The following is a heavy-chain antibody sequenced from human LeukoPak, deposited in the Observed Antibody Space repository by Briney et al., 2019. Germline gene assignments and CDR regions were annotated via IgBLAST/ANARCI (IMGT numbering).Heavy chain of an antibody. Sequence: SETLSLTCTVSGGSISSYYWSWIRQPPGKGLEWIGRIYTSGSTNYNPSLKSRVTMSVDTSKNQFSLKLSSVTAADTAVYYCARVGSTRGYSGYGHDYWGQGTLVTVSS. J-gene: IGHJ4*02. D-gene: IGHD5-12*01. CDR1: GGSISSYY. CDR2: IYTSGST. CDR3: ARVGSTRGYSGYGHDY. V-gene: IGHV4-4*07.